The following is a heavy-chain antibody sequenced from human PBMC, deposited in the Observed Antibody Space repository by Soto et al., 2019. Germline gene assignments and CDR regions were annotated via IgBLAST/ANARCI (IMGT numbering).Heavy chain of an antibody. D-gene: IGHD4-4*01. CDR1: GYTFTSYD. J-gene: IGHJ6*03. V-gene: IGHV1-8*01. Sequence: ASVKVSCKASGYTFTSYDINWVRQATGQGLEWMGWMNPNSGNTGYAQKFQGRVTMTRNTSISTAYMELSSLRSEDTAVYYCARGPRHPSPVTTGVHGNDYYYYMDVWGKGTTVTVSS. CDR2: MNPNSGNT. CDR3: ARGPRHPSPVTTGVHGNDYYYYMDV.